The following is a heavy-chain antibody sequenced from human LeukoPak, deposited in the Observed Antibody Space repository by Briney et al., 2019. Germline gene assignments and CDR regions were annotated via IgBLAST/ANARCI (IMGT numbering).Heavy chain of an antibody. CDR2: VSYDGTKK. V-gene: IGHV3-30*04. J-gene: IGHJ3*01. CDR3: TRSDRPRPTLLVAFDF. Sequence: PGGSLRLSCTGSGFIFNYYAMHWVRQAPGKGLEWVAVVSYDGTKKHYADAVKGRFTVSRDNSNGTLFLQLNSLRPDDTALYSCTRSDRPRPTLLVAFDFWGQGTMVTVSS. CDR1: GFIFNYYA. D-gene: IGHD6-6*01.